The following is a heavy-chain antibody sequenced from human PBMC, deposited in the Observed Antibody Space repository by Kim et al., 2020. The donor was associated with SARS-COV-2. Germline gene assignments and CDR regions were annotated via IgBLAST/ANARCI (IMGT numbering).Heavy chain of an antibody. CDR2: ISSSSSYT. CDR3: ARVNYYYDSSGYYQPDAFDI. Sequence: GGSLRLSCAASGFTFSDYYMSWIRQAPGKGLEWVSYISSSSSYTNYADSVKGRFTISRDNAKNSLYLQMNSLRAEDTAVYYCARVNYYYDSSGYYQPDAFDIWGQGTMVTVSS. D-gene: IGHD3-22*01. V-gene: IGHV3-11*06. CDR1: GFTFSDYY. J-gene: IGHJ3*02.